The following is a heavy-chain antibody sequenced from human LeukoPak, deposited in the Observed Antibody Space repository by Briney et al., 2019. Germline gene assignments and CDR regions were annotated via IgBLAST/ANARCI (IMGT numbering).Heavy chain of an antibody. Sequence: GGSLRLSCAASGXTFSSYSMNWVRQAPGKGLEWVSSISSSSSYIYYAESVKGRFTISRDNAKNSMYLQMNSLRAEDTAVYYCARVQQQQVYYFDYWGRGTLVTVSS. CDR3: ARVQQQQVYYFDY. J-gene: IGHJ4*02. CDR2: ISSSSSYI. CDR1: GXTFSSYS. V-gene: IGHV3-21*01. D-gene: IGHD6-13*01.